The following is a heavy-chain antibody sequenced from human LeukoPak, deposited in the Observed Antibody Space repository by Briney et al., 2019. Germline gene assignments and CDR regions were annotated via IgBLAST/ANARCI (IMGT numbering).Heavy chain of an antibody. Sequence: GGSLRLSCAASGFSFSSYWMTWVRQAPGKGLEWVANIEQDGSEQYYVDSVRGRSTISRDNAKNSLFLQMNSLRVEDTAVYYCAGGQGWLLDYWGQGALVTVSS. CDR1: GFSFSSYW. CDR2: IEQDGSEQ. V-gene: IGHV3-7*05. J-gene: IGHJ4*02. D-gene: IGHD2-15*01. CDR3: AGGQGWLLDY.